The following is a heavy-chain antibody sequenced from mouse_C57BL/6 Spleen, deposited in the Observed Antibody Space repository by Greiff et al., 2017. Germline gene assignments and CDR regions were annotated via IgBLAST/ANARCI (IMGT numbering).Heavy chain of an antibody. J-gene: IGHJ4*01. D-gene: IGHD2-5*01. CDR3: TTTYYSNLSDAMDY. Sequence: EVKAPEFGPLPARPGASGKMSCKTSGYTFTSYWMPRVKQRPGQGLEWIGAIYPGNSDTSYNQKFKGKAKLTAVTSASTAYMELSSLTNEDSAVYYCTTTYYSNLSDAMDYWGQGASVTVSS. CDR2: IYPGNSDT. V-gene: IGHV1-5*01. CDR1: GYTFTSYW.